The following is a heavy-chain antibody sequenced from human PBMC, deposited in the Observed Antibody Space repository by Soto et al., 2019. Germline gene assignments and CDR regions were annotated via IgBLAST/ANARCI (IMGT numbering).Heavy chain of an antibody. CDR3: ARVDFTTSYSSGWSQEYYFDY. V-gene: IGHV4-59*01. D-gene: IGHD6-19*01. CDR2: IYYSGST. Sequence: SETLSLTCTVSGGSISSYYWSWIRQPPGKGLEWIGYIYYSGSTNYNPSLKSRVTISVDTSKNQFSLKLSSVTAADTAVYYCARVDFTTSYSSGWSQEYYFDYWGQGTLVTVSS. J-gene: IGHJ4*02. CDR1: GGSISSYY.